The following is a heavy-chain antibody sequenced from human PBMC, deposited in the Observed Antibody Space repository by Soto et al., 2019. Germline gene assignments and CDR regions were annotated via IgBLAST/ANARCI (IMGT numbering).Heavy chain of an antibody. CDR2: ISYDGSNK. D-gene: IGHD3-16*01. CDR1: GFTFSSYA. CDR3: ARDKLGATPLYYYYGMDV. V-gene: IGHV3-30-3*01. Sequence: LRLSCAASGFTFSSYAMHWVRQAPGKGLEWVAVISYDGSNKYYADSVKGRFTISRDNSKNTLYLQMNSLRAEDTAVYYCARDKLGATPLYYYYGMDVWGQGTTVTVSS. J-gene: IGHJ6*02.